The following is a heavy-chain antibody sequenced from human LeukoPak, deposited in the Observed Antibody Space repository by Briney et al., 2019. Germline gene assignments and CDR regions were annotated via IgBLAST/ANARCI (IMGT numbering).Heavy chain of an antibody. CDR1: GYTFSGTGWY. J-gene: IGHJ4*02. CDR3: ARDGPGQMVDFDY. V-gene: IGHV1-2*02. Sequence: GASVKVSCKASGYTFSGTGWYLYRLRQAPGQGLECMGSIYPYTGATHYAQKFQGRVAMTRDTSISTAYMELSRLRPDATAVYYCARDGPGQMVDFDYWGQGTLVTASS. CDR2: IYPYTGAT. D-gene: IGHD3-10*01.